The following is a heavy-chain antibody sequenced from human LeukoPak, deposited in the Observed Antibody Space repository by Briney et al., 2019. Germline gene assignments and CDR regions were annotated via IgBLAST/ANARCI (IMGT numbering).Heavy chain of an antibody. V-gene: IGHV4-4*07. Sequence: SETLSLTCTVSGGSISSYYWSWIRQPAGKGLEWIGRIYTSGSTNYNPSLKSRVTISVDTSKNQFSLKLSSVTAADTAVYYCARESTVTTYYYYYYYMDVWGKGTTVTISS. J-gene: IGHJ6*03. D-gene: IGHD4-17*01. CDR1: GGSISSYY. CDR3: ARESTVTTYYYYYYYMDV. CDR2: IYTSGST.